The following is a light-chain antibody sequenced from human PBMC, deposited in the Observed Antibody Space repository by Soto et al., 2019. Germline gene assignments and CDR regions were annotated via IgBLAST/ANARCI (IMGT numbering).Light chain of an antibody. J-gene: IGLJ1*01. V-gene: IGLV2-14*01. CDR1: SSDIGRYNF. CDR2: EVT. Sequence: QAVVTQPASVSGSPGQSITISCTGTSSDIGRYNFVSWYQQHPGKAPKLLVYEVTNRPSGVSNRFSGSKSGNTASLTIFGLQTEDDADYYCSSYTSVTTFVVFGTGTKLTVL. CDR3: SSYTSVTTFVV.